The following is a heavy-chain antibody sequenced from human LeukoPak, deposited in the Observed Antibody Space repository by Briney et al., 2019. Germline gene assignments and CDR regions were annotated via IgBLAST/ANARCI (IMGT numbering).Heavy chain of an antibody. V-gene: IGHV3-74*01. J-gene: IGHJ4*02. CDR3: AREAPAGTEGDY. Sequence: GGSLRLSCAGSGFIFSSYWMHWVRQAPGKGLVWVSRINSDGSTTSYADSAKGRFTISRDNAKNTLYLQMNSLRAEDTAVYYCAREAPAGTEGDYWGQGTLVTVSS. CDR1: GFIFSSYW. CDR2: INSDGSTT. D-gene: IGHD6-13*01.